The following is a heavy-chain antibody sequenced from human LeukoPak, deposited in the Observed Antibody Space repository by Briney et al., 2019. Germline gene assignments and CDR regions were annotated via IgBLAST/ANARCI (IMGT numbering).Heavy chain of an antibody. V-gene: IGHV3-7*01. CDR2: INEDGGEK. D-gene: IGHD7-27*01. J-gene: IGHJ4*02. CDR3: ARAGDRGAVDY. CDR1: GFTFSAYW. Sequence: PGGSLRLSCAASGFTFSAYWMSWVRQAPGKGLEWVANINEDGGEKYHVDSVTGRFTISRDNAKNSLYLQMNSLRVEDTAVYYCARAGDRGAVDYWGQGALVTVS.